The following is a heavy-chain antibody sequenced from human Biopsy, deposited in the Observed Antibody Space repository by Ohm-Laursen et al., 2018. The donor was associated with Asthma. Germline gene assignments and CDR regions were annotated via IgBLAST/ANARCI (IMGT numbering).Heavy chain of an antibody. J-gene: IGHJ3*02. CDR2: IYSGGTS. CDR3: ARTHERWTSIQDDALDI. CDR1: GFTVSGDY. Sequence: SLRLSCAASGFTVSGDYMFWVRQAPGKGLEWVSVIYSGGTSHTADSVRGRFTISRDNSRNTLYLQMNSLRVEDTAIYYCARTHERWTSIQDDALDIWGQGTMDSVSS. D-gene: IGHD4-23*01. V-gene: IGHV3-53*05.